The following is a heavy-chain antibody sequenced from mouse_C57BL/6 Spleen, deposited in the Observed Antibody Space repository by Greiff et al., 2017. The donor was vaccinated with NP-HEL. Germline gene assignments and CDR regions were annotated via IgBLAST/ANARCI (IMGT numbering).Heavy chain of an antibody. CDR3: ARGPHYYGSSYPNWYFDV. D-gene: IGHD1-1*01. J-gene: IGHJ1*03. CDR1: GFTFSDYY. CDR2: INYDGSST. Sequence: EVNVVESEGGLVQPGSSMKLSCTASGFTFSDYYMAWVRQVPEKGLEWVANINYDGSSTYYLDSLKSRFIISRENAKNILYLQMSSLKSEDTATYYCARGPHYYGSSYPNWYFDVWGTGTTVTVSS. V-gene: IGHV5-16*01.